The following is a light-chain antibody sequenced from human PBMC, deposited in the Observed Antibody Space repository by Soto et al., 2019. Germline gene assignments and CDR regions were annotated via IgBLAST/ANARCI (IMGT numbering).Light chain of an antibody. J-gene: IGKJ1*01. V-gene: IGKV3-15*01. CDR3: PQCANWPRT. Sequence: EFVLSQSPGTLSLSPGERATLSFRASQTVRNNYLAWYQHKPGQAPRLRIHGTSTRATGIPARFSGSGSGTEFTLTISSLQSEDFAVYYCPQCANWPRTFCQGTNVAIK. CDR1: QTVRNN. CDR2: GTS.